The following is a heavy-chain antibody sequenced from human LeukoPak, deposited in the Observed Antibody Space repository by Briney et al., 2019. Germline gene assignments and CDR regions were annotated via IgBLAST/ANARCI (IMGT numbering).Heavy chain of an antibody. Sequence: PGGSLRLSCAASGFAFSSYEMNWVRQAPGKGLEWVSYISSSGSTIYYADSVKGRFTISRDNAKNSLYLQMNSLRAEDTAVYYCARGKVFWSGYGYCFDYWGQGTLVTVSS. V-gene: IGHV3-48*03. CDR3: ARGKVFWSGYGYCFDY. CDR2: ISSSGSTI. D-gene: IGHD3-3*01. J-gene: IGHJ4*02. CDR1: GFAFSSYE.